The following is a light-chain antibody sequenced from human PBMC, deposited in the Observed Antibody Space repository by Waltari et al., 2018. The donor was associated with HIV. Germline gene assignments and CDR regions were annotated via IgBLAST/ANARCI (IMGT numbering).Light chain of an antibody. CDR3: QQYNELPQT. Sequence: DIVMTQSPDTLSVSPGDRATLSCRASQGVAGNLAWYQVRTGQTPSLLIYGATSRTTGFAARFSGRGSGTEFTLTISGLQSEDFAIYYCQQYNELPQTFGQGTRV. J-gene: IGKJ1*01. CDR2: GAT. CDR1: QGVAGN. V-gene: IGKV3-15*01.